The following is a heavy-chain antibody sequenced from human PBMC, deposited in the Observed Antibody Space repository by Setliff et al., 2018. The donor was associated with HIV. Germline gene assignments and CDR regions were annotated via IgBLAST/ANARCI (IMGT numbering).Heavy chain of an antibody. CDR3: AGGRYFRDISDSRFDF. CDR1: GDSINSGNYY. V-gene: IGHV4-31*03. CDR2: MYHTGNT. D-gene: IGHD2-21*02. Sequence: SETLSLTCTVSGDSINSGNYYWSWIRHHPGKGLEWIGYMYHTGNTYYNPSLASRLVMSLDPSKNQFSLKLNSMTAADTAMYYCAGGRYFRDISDSRFDFWGQGKLVTVSS. J-gene: IGHJ4*02.